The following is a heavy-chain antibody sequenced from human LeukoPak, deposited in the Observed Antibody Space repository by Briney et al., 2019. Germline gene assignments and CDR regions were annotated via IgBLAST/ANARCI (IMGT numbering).Heavy chain of an antibody. CDR3: ARVEVSAPPNYYYGMDV. V-gene: IGHV1-2*06. Sequence: ASVKVSCKASGYTFTVYYMHWVRQAPGQGLEWMGRINPNSGGTNYAQKFQGRVTMTRDTSISTAYMELSRLRSDDTAVYYCARVEVSAPPNYYYGMDVWGQGTTVTVSS. CDR1: GYTFTVYY. CDR2: INPNSGGT. J-gene: IGHJ6*02. D-gene: IGHD3-16*02.